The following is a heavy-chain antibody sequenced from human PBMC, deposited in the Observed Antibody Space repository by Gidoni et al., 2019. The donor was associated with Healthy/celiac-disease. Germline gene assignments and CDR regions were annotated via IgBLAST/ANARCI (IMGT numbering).Heavy chain of an antibody. J-gene: IGHJ4*02. CDR2: ISYDGSNK. D-gene: IGHD5-18*01. CDR3: ARARGYSYGAFDY. V-gene: IGHV3-30-3*01. Sequence: VRQAPGKGLEWVAVISYDGSNKYYADSVKGRFTISRDNSKNTLYLQMNSLRAEDTAVYYCARARGYSYGAFDYWGQGTLVTVSS.